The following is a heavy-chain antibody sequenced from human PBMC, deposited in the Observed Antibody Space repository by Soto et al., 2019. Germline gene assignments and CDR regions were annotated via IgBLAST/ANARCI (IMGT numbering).Heavy chain of an antibody. D-gene: IGHD3-16*01. Sequence: ASVKVSCKASGYTFTSYGISWVRQAPGQGLEWMGWISANNGNTNYVQSLQGRVTMTTDTSTSTAYMELRNLRSDDTAVYFCARVIGYTYAPEGTWFDPWGQGTLVTVSS. CDR3: ARVIGYTYAPEGTWFDP. CDR2: ISANNGNT. CDR1: GYTFTSYG. J-gene: IGHJ5*02. V-gene: IGHV1-18*01.